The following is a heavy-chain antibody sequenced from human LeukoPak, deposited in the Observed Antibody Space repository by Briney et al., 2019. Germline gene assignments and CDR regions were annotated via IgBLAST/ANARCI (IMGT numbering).Heavy chain of an antibody. V-gene: IGHV1-46*01. CDR1: GYTFTSYY. J-gene: IGHJ4*02. CDR2: INPSGGST. Sequence: ASVKVSCKASGYTFTSYYMNWVGQAPGQGLEWMGIINPSGGSTRYAQKFQGRVPLTRDTSTSTVYMELSSLRSEDTAVYYCARVGGVVPWYFDYWGQGTLVTVSS. D-gene: IGHD2-15*01. CDR3: ARVGGVVPWYFDY.